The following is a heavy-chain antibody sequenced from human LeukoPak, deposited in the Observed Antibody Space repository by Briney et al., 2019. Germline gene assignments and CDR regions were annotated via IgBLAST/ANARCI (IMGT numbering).Heavy chain of an antibody. CDR3: ARTYYYDSSGYYVDY. CDR1: GGSISSGGYY. CDR2: IYYSGST. J-gene: IGHJ4*02. V-gene: IGHV4-31*03. D-gene: IGHD3-22*01. Sequence: SETLSLTCTVSGGSISSGGYYWSWIRQHPGKGLEWIGYIYYSGSTYYNPSLKSRVTISVDTSKNQFSLKLSSVTAADTAVYYCARTYYYDSSGYYVDYWGQGTLVTVSS.